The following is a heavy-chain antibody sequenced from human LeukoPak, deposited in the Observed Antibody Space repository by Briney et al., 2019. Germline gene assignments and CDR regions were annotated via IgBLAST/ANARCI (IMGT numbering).Heavy chain of an antibody. D-gene: IGHD3-10*01. CDR3: ARAGPLWFGEFEYNWFDP. V-gene: IGHV4-34*01. CDR2: INHSGNT. CDR1: GGSFSGYY. J-gene: IGHJ5*02. Sequence: SETLSLTCAVYGGSFSGYYWSWIRQPPGKGLGWIGEINHSGNTNYNPSLKSRVTISVDTSKNQFSLKLSSVTAADTAVYYCARAGPLWFGEFEYNWFDPWGQGTLVTVSS.